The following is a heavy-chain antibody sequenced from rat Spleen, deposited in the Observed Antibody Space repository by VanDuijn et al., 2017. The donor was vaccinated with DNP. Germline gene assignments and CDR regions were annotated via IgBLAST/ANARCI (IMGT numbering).Heavy chain of an antibody. Sequence: EVQLVQSGGGLVQPGRSLKLSCAPSGFTFSDYYMAWVRQAPTKGLELVAYISYDGVITYYGDSVKGRFTISRDNAKSTLYLQMNSLRSEDMATYYCARTYNSGYGGFAYWGHGTLVTVSS. V-gene: IGHV5-22*01. J-gene: IGHJ3*01. CDR2: ISYDGVIT. D-gene: IGHD4-3*01. CDR1: GFTFSDYY. CDR3: ARTYNSGYGGFAY.